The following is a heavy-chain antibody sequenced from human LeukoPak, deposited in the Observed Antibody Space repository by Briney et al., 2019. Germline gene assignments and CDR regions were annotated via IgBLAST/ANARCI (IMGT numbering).Heavy chain of an antibody. CDR1: GYTFTSYG. J-gene: IGHJ6*02. V-gene: IGHV1-18*01. CDR2: ISAYNGNT. Sequence: ASVKVSCKASGYTFTSYGISWVRQAPGQGLERMGWISAYNGNTNYAQKLQGRVTMTTDTSTSTAYMELRSLRSDDTAVYYCAKDQGNYSSQFYYYKGMDVGGQGTTFTFS. D-gene: IGHD4-11*01. CDR3: AKDQGNYSSQFYYYKGMDV.